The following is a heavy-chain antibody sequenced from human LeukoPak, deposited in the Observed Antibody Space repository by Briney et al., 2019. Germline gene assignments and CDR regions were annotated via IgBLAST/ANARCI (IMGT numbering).Heavy chain of an antibody. Sequence: ASVKVSCKASGYTFTSYGISWVRQAPGQGLEWMGWVSAYNGNTNYAQELQGRVTMTTDTSTSTAYMELRSLRSDDTAVYYCARSIAVAGTENWFDPWGQGTLVTVSS. CDR2: VSAYNGNT. V-gene: IGHV1-18*01. CDR3: ARSIAVAGTENWFDP. D-gene: IGHD6-19*01. J-gene: IGHJ5*02. CDR1: GYTFTSYG.